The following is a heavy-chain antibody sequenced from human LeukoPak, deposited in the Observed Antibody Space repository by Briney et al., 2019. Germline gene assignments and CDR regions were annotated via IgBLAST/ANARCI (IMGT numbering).Heavy chain of an antibody. CDR3: AKDMGDFWSGIQQGFDY. CDR2: VSGSGGST. Sequence: PGGSLRLSCAASGFTVSSNYMSWVRQAPGKGLEWVSGVSGSGGSTYYADSVKGRFTISRDNSKDTVYLQMSSVLPEDTAVYYCAKDMGDFWSGIQQGFDYWGQGTLVTVSS. D-gene: IGHD3-3*01. J-gene: IGHJ4*02. CDR1: GFTVSSNY. V-gene: IGHV3-23*01.